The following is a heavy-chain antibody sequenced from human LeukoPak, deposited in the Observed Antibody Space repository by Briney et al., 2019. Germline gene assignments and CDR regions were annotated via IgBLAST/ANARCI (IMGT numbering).Heavy chain of an antibody. Sequence: PSETLSLTCAVYGGSFSGYYWSWIRQPPGKGLEWIGEINHSGSNNYNPSLKSRVTISVDTSKNQLSLKLSSVTAADTAVYYGARGDSGSYFTYDAFDIWGQGTMVTVSS. CDR2: INHSGSN. D-gene: IGHD1-26*01. V-gene: IGHV4-34*01. CDR3: ARGDSGSYFTYDAFDI. J-gene: IGHJ3*02. CDR1: GGSFSGYY.